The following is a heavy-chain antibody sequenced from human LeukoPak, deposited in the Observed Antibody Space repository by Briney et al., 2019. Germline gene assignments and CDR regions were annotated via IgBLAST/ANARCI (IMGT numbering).Heavy chain of an antibody. CDR2: IYPGDSGT. J-gene: IGHJ3*02. CDR3: AKTRDGFLSGAFDI. Sequence: GESLKISCKGSGYSFTSYWIGWVRQMPGKGLEWMGIIYPGDSGTRYSPTFQGQVTISGDKSIRTAYLQWSSLKASDTAIYYCAKTRDGFLSGAFDIWGQGTMVTVSS. CDR1: GYSFTSYW. D-gene: IGHD5-24*01. V-gene: IGHV5-51*01.